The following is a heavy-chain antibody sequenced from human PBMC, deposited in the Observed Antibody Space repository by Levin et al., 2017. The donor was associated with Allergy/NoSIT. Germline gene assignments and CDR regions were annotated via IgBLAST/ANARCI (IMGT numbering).Heavy chain of an antibody. J-gene: IGHJ4*02. D-gene: IGHD6-13*01. Sequence: GESLKISCVASGFTFSSYSMNWVRQAPGKGLEWVSYSSSSSTTIYDADSVKGRFTISRDNAKNSLYLQMNSLRAEDTAVYYCARDSGSSWYYFDYWGQGTLVTVSS. CDR1: GFTFSSYS. V-gene: IGHV3-48*01. CDR3: ARDSGSSWYYFDY. CDR2: SSSSSTTI.